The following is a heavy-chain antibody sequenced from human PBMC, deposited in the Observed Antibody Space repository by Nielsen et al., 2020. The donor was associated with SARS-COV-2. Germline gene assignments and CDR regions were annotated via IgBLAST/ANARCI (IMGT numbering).Heavy chain of an antibody. D-gene: IGHD2-15*01. CDR2: TSYGGNT. V-gene: IGHV4-31*03. J-gene: IGHJ5*02. Sequence: SETLSLTCTVSGDSITSGGSHWSWIRHHPSRGLEWLGFTSYGGNTYSNPSLESRLIISVDTSENQFSLRLNSVTAADTAIYFCARGAAWFDPWGQGTRVTASS. CDR3: ARGAAWFDP. CDR1: GDSITSGGSH.